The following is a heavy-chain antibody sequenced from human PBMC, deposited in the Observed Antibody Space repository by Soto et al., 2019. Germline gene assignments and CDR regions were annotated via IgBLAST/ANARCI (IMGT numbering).Heavy chain of an antibody. CDR1: GGSISSGDYY. CDR3: ARQSCTSASCPWGWFDP. V-gene: IGHV4-30-4*01. D-gene: IGHD2-2*01. CDR2: IYYSGNT. Sequence: NPSETLSLTCTVSGGSISSGDYYWSWIRQPPGKGLEWIGYIYYSGNTYYTPSLKSRATISVDTSKNQFSLRLSSVTVTDTAVYYCARQSCTSASCPWGWFDPWGQGTLVTVSS. J-gene: IGHJ5*02.